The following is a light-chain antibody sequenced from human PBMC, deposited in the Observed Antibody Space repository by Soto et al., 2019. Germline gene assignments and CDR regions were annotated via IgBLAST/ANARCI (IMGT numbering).Light chain of an antibody. CDR2: QAS. CDR3: LQYDSYWT. V-gene: IGKV1-5*03. CDR1: QSVGNW. J-gene: IGKJ1*01. Sequence: DIQLTQSPSTLPASVGDRVIITCRASQSVGNWLAWYQQKPGKAPNLLISQASTLESGVPSRFRGSGSETDFTLTIGSLQPDDLATYYCLQYDSYWTFGQGTKVDIK.